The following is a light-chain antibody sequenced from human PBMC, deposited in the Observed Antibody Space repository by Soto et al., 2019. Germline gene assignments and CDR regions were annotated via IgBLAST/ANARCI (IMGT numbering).Light chain of an antibody. J-gene: IGKJ3*01. Sequence: LTQSPGTLSLSPGERATLSFRASQSVSSSFLAWYQQKPGQAPRLLIYDASNRATVIPHRFSASGSGTDFTLTISSLEPEDFAVYYCQQYGRSPLFTFGPGTKGEIK. CDR3: QQYGRSPLFT. CDR1: QSVSSSF. V-gene: IGKV3-20*01. CDR2: DAS.